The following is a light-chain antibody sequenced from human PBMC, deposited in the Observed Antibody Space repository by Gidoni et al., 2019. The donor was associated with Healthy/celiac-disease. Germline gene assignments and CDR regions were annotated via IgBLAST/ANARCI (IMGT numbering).Light chain of an antibody. Sequence: QSVLTPPHSVSAAPGQKVTIFSSGSSSNIGNNYVSWYQQLPGTAPKLLIYDNNKRPSGIPDRFSGSKSGTSATLGITGLQTGDEADYYCGTWDSSLSAVFGGGTKLTVL. CDR3: GTWDSSLSAV. J-gene: IGLJ3*02. V-gene: IGLV1-51*01. CDR2: DNN. CDR1: SSNIGNNY.